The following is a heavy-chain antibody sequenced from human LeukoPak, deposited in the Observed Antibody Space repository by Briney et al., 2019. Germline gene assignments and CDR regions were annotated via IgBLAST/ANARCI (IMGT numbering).Heavy chain of an antibody. J-gene: IGHJ4*02. CDR1: GYSISSGHF. D-gene: IGHD3-16*01. Sequence: SETLSLTCTVSGYSISSGHFWSWIRQPPGKGLEWIGSIYGSGTTYYDPPLRSRVSKSADTSKNYFSLELSSVTAADTAVYYCASVGGGSPYWGQGTLVTVSS. CDR3: ASVGGGSPY. V-gene: IGHV4-38-2*02. CDR2: IYGSGTT.